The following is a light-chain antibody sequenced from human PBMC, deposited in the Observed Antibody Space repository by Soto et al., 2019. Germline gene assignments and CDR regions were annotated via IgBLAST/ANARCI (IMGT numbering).Light chain of an antibody. V-gene: IGKV3-20*01. CDR3: QQYGSSPRFT. J-gene: IGKJ3*01. CDR2: GAS. CDR1: QSVSSSY. Sequence: EIVLTQSPGTRSLSPGERATLSCRASQSVSSSYLAWYQQKPGQAPRLLIYGASSRATGIPYRFSGSGSGTDFTLTISRLEPEDFAVYYCQQYGSSPRFTFGPGTKVDIK.